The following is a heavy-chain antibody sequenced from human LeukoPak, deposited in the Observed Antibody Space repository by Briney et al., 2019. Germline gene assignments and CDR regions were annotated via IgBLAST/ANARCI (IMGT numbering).Heavy chain of an antibody. CDR2: FDPEDGET. CDR3: ASAVLPYCSSTSCSLDY. D-gene: IGHD2-2*01. V-gene: IGHV1-24*01. CDR1: GYTLTELS. J-gene: IGHJ4*02. Sequence: ASVKVSCEVSGYTLTELSMHWVRQAPGKGLEWMGGFDPEDGETIYAQKFQGRVTMTEDTSTDTAYMGLSSLRSEDTAVYYCASAVLPYCSSTSCSLDYWGQGTLVTVSS.